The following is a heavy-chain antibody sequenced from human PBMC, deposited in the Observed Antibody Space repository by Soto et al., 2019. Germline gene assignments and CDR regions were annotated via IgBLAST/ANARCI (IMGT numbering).Heavy chain of an antibody. V-gene: IGHV4-34*01. D-gene: IGHD1-26*01. CDR2: INHSGNT. CDR1: GKSLSGYY. J-gene: IGHJ4*02. Sequence: QVQLQQWGAGLLKPSETLSLTCAVYGKSLSGYYWSWIRQPPGKALEWIGEINHSGNTNYNPSLKSRVTISVATSKNQLFLNLRSVTAADTAMYYCARHHVRGRTIAGAAEFWGQGTLVTVSS. CDR3: ARHHVRGRTIAGAAEF.